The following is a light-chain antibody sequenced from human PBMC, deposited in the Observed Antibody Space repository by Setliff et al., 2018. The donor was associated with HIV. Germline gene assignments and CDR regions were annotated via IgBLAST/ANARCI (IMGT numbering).Light chain of an antibody. Sequence: QSALTQPASVSGSPGQSITISCTGTSSDIGGYNYVSWYQQHPGKAPKLMIYDVNYRPSGVSYRFSGSKSGNTASLTISGLQAEDEADYYCSSYTGSATVVFGGGTQLTVL. CDR3: SSYTGSATVV. V-gene: IGLV2-14*03. CDR1: SSDIGGYNY. CDR2: DVN. J-gene: IGLJ2*01.